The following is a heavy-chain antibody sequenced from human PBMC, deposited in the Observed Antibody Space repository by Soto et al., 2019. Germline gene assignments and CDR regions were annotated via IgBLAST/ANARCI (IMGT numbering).Heavy chain of an antibody. CDR3: ARLHWYSSGWYDY. CDR2: ISTFNCNA. CDR1: GDTLSSNG. J-gene: IGHJ4*02. V-gene: IGHV1-18*04. Sequence: QVQLVQSGAEVKKPGASVKVSCKASGDTLSSNGVSWVRQAPGQGLEWMGWISTFNCNAHYAQKFQGRVTMTTETSTNTAYMELTSLSYDDTAVYYCARLHWYSSGWYDYWGQGTLVTVSS. D-gene: IGHD6-19*01.